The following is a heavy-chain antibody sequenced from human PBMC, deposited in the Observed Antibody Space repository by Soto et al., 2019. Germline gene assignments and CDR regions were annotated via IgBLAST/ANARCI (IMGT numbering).Heavy chain of an antibody. Sequence: DVQLEESGGGLVQPGGSLRLSCGASGFTLSSYWMHWVRQAPGKGLVWVSRINSDGSRTNYADSVKGRFTISRDNAKNTVYLQMNSLSAEDTAVYYCARIGTGYYYMDVWGKGTTVTVSS. D-gene: IGHD3-10*01. CDR1: GFTLSSYW. CDR3: ARIGTGYYYMDV. V-gene: IGHV3-74*01. CDR2: INSDGSRT. J-gene: IGHJ6*03.